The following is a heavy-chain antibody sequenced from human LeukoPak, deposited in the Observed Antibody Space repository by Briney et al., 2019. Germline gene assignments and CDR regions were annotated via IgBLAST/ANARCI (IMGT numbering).Heavy chain of an antibody. J-gene: IGHJ6*03. CDR1: GCSFTSYW. CDR2: IYPGDSET. V-gene: IGHV5-51*01. CDR3: ARQRPEHPPYHYYYMDV. D-gene: IGHD3-16*01. Sequence: AESLKISCNGSGCSFTSYWIGWVRQMPGKGLEWMGIIYPGDSETRYSPSFQGQVTISADKSISTAYLQWSSLKASDTAMYYCARQRPEHPPYHYYYMDVWGKGTTVTVSS.